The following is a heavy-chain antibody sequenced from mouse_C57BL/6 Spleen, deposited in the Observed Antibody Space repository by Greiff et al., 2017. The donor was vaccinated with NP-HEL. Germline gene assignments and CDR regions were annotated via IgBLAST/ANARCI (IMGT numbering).Heavy chain of an antibody. V-gene: IGHV1-52*01. Sequence: VQLQQPGAELVRPGSSVKLSCKASGYTFTSYWMHWVKQRPIQGLEWIGNIDPSDSETHYNQKFKDKATLTVDKSSSTAYMQLSSLTSEDSAVYYCARGSGDGYYFDYWGQGTTLTVSS. CDR2: IDPSDSET. CDR1: GYTFTSYW. CDR3: ARGSGDGYYFDY. D-gene: IGHD3-1*01. J-gene: IGHJ2*01.